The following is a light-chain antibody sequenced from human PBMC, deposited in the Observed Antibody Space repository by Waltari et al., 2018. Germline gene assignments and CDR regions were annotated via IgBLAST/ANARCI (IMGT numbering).Light chain of an antibody. Sequence: DIVMTQSPDSLAVSLGERATINCKSSQTLLYSSNNKNYLAWYQQKPGQPPKLLIYWASARESGVPDRVSGRGSGTDFTLTISSLQAEDVAVYYCQQYYSTPPTFGQGTRLEIK. V-gene: IGKV4-1*01. J-gene: IGKJ5*01. CDR2: WAS. CDR1: QTLLYSSNNKNY. CDR3: QQYYSTPPT.